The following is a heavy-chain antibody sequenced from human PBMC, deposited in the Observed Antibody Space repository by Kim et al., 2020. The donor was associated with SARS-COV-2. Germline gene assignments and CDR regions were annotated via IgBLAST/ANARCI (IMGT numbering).Heavy chain of an antibody. J-gene: IGHJ4*02. CDR1: GFTFSSYA. CDR3: AKDYGRGYSYGYFDY. D-gene: IGHD5-18*01. V-gene: IGHV3-23*01. Sequence: GGSLRLSCAASGFTFSSYAMSWVRQAPGKGLEWVSAISGSGGSTYYADSVKGRFTISRDNSKNTLYLQMNSLRAEDTAVYYCAKDYGRGYSYGYFDYWGQGTLVTVSS. CDR2: ISGSGGST.